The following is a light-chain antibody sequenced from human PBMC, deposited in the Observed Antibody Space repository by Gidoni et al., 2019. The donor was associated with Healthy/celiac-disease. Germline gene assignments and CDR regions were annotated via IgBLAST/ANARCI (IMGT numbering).Light chain of an antibody. CDR1: QSVSSSY. V-gene: IGKV3-20*01. Sequence: ELVFTQSPGTLSLSPGERATLSCRASQSVSSSYLAWYQQKPGQAPRLLIYGASSRATGIPDRFSGSGSGTEFTLTISRLEPEDFAVYYCQQYGSSHWTFXQXTKVEIK. CDR3: QQYGSSHWT. CDR2: GAS. J-gene: IGKJ1*01.